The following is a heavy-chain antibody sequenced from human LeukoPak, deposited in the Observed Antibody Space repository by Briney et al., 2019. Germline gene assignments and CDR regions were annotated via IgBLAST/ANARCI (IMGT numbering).Heavy chain of an antibody. CDR1: RGSISSGAYY. CDR3: ARSGSSPRLDY. CDR2: IYHSGST. J-gene: IGHJ4*02. V-gene: IGHV4-31*03. Sequence: PSETLSLTCTVSRGSISSGAYYWSWIRQHPGKGLEWLGYIYHSGSTYYNPSLESRISISLDTSKNQFSLKLSSVTAADTAVYYCARSGSSPRLDYWGQGTLVTVSS. D-gene: IGHD6-6*01.